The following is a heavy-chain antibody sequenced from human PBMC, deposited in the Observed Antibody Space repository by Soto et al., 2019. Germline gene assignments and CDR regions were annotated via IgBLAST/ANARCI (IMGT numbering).Heavy chain of an antibody. D-gene: IGHD1-26*01. CDR1: GFTFSSYS. J-gene: IGHJ6*02. Sequence: GGSLRLSCAASGFTFSSYSMNWVRQRTGKGLEWVSGLGAADDPYYIASVKGRFSVSRDNAQNSLYLQMNNLRVDDTAVYFCARAYLGRLPRRADYYYAMDVWGRGTTVTVSS. V-gene: IGHV3-13*05. CDR3: ARAYLGRLPRRADYYYAMDV. CDR2: LGAADDP.